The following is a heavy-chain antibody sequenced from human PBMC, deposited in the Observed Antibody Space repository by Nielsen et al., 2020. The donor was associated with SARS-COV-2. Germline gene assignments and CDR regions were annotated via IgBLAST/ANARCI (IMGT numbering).Heavy chain of an antibody. V-gene: IGHV3-30-3*01. CDR2: ISYDGSNK. J-gene: IGHJ6*03. CDR3: ARGPAPKPVPLGYCSSTSCLGYYYYMDV. D-gene: IGHD2-2*01. Sequence: VRQAPGKGLEWVAVISYDGSNKYYADSVKGRFTISRDNSKNTLYLQMNSLRAEDTAVYYCARGPAPKPVPLGYCSSTSCLGYYYYMDVWGKGTTVTVSS.